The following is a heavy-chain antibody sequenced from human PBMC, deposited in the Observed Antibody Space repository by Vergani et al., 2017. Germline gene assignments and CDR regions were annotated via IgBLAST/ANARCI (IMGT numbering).Heavy chain of an antibody. CDR1: GGSISSSSYY. CDR2: IYYIWST. J-gene: IGHJ4*02. V-gene: IGHV4-39*01. CDR3: ARDVMFDY. Sequence: VQLQESGPGLVKPSETLSLTCTVSGGSISSSSYYLGWIRQPPGKGLEWIGSIYYIWSTYYNPSLKVRVTISVDTSKNQFSLKLSSVTAADTAVYYCARDVMFDYWGQGTLVTVSS. D-gene: IGHD3-16*01.